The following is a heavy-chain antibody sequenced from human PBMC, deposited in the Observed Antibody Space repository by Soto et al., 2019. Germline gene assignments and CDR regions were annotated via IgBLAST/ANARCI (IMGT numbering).Heavy chain of an antibody. CDR2: IKSKTDGGTT. J-gene: IGHJ6*03. D-gene: IGHD2-15*01. CDR3: VVFRHDIVVVVAATDHYYYMDV. V-gene: IGHV3-15*01. Sequence: GGSLRLSCAASGFTFSNAWMSWVRQAPGKGLEWVGRIKSKTDGGTTDYAAPVKGRFTISRDDSKNTLYLQMNSLKTEDTAVYYCVVFRHDIVVVVAATDHYYYMDVWGKGTTVTVSS. CDR1: GFTFSNAW.